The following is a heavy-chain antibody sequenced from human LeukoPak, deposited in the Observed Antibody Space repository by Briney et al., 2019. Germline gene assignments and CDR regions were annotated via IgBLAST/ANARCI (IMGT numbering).Heavy chain of an antibody. J-gene: IGHJ5*02. Sequence: PSETLSLTCTVSGGSISSYYWSWIRQPPGKGLEWIGYIYYIGSTNYNPSLKSRITISVDTSKNQFSLKLSSVTAADTAVYYCASSALSYYDFWSGNNWFDPWGQGTLVTVSS. CDR3: ASSALSYYDFWSGNNWFDP. CDR1: GGSISSYY. D-gene: IGHD3-3*01. CDR2: IYYIGST. V-gene: IGHV4-59*01.